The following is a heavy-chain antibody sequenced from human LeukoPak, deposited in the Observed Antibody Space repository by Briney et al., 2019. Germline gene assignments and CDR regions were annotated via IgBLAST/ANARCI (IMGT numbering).Heavy chain of an antibody. J-gene: IGHJ4*02. V-gene: IGHV3-30*04. D-gene: IGHD5-12*01. CDR2: ISYDGSNK. CDR1: GFTFSSYA. Sequence: PGGSLRLSCAASGFTFSSYAMHWVRQAPGKGLEWVAVISYDGSNKYYADSVKGRFTISRDNSKNTLYLQMNSLRAEDTAVYYCARSGRVEWLVDYGGQGTLVTVSS. CDR3: ARSGRVEWLVDY.